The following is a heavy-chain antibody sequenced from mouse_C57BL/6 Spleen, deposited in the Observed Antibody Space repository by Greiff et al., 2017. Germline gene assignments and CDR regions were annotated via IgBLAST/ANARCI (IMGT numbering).Heavy chain of an antibody. CDR1: GFTFSSYA. CDR2: ISSGGDYI. CDR3: TRDQYDGFAY. Sequence: VQLKESGEGLVKPGGSLKLSCAASGFTFSSYAMSWVRQTPEKRLEWVAYISSGGDYIYYADTVKGRFTISSDNARNTLYLQMSSLKSEDTAMYYCTRDQYDGFAYWGQGTLVTVSA. D-gene: IGHD2-14*01. V-gene: IGHV5-9-1*02. J-gene: IGHJ3*01.